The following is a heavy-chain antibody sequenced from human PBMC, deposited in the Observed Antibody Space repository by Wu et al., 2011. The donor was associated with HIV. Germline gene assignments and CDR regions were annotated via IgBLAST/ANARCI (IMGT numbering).Heavy chain of an antibody. CDR1: GYTFTGYY. J-gene: IGHJ6*03. Sequence: QVQLVQSGAEVKKPGASVKVSCKASGYTFTGYYMHWVRQAPGQGLEWMGWINPNSGGTSYAQKFQGRVTMTRDTSISTAYMELSRLRSDDTAMYYCARAPAATYYMDVWGKGTTVTGLL. CDR2: INPNSGGT. CDR3: ARAPAATYYMDV. D-gene: IGHD2-2*01. V-gene: IGHV1-2*02.